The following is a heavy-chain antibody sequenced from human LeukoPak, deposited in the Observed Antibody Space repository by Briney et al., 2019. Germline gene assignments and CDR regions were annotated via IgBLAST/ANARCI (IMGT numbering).Heavy chain of an antibody. D-gene: IGHD3-22*01. V-gene: IGHV3-23*01. Sequence: PGGSLRLSCAASGFTFSSYAMSWVRQAPGKGLEWVSAISGSGGSTYYADSVKGRFTISRDNSKNTLYLQMNSLRAEDTAVYYCAKVHYDSSGYYLDAFDIWGQGTMVTVSS. CDR1: GFTFSSYA. CDR2: ISGSGGST. J-gene: IGHJ3*02. CDR3: AKVHYDSSGYYLDAFDI.